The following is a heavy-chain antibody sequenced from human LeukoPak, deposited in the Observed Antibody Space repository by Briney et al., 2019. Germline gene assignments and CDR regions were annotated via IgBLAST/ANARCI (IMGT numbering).Heavy chain of an antibody. J-gene: IGHJ4*02. Sequence: SETLSLTCSISGGSISNYYWSWIRQPPGKGLEWIGYIYYPGNTNYNPSLKSRVTISVDTSKNQFSLRLSSVTAADTAVYYCARIVRTVNKYYFDYWGQGNLVTVSS. CDR3: ARIVRTVNKYYFDY. CDR2: IYYPGNT. CDR1: GGSISNYY. V-gene: IGHV4-59*01. D-gene: IGHD3-10*01.